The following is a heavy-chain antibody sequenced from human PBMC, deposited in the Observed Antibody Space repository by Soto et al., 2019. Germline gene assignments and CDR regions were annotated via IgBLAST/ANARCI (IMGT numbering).Heavy chain of an antibody. J-gene: IGHJ5*02. V-gene: IGHV1-58*02. CDR3: AADSDYGDYVFRFDP. CDR2: IVVGSGNT. CDR1: GFAFTSSA. Sequence: SVKVSCKASGFAFTSSAMQWVRQARGQRLEWIGWIVVGSGNTNYAQKFQERVTITRDMSTSTAYMELSSLRSEDTAVYYCAADSDYGDYVFRFDPWGQGTLVTVSS. D-gene: IGHD4-17*01.